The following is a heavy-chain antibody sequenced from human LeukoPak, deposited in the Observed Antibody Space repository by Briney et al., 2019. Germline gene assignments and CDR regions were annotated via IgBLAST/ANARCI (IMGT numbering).Heavy chain of an antibody. V-gene: IGHV1-2*02. CDR3: ARDLGGYSYYADY. CDR2: INPNSGGT. J-gene: IGHJ4*02. D-gene: IGHD5-18*01. CDR1: GYTFTGYY. Sequence: GASVKVSCKASGYTFTGYYMHWVRQAPGQGLEWMGWINPNSGGTNYAQKFQGRVTMTRDTSISTAYMELSRLRSDDTAVYYRARDLGGYSYYADYWGQGTLVTVSS.